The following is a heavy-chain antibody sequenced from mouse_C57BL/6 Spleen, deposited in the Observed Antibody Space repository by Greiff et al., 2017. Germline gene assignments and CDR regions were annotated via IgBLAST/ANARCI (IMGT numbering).Heavy chain of an antibody. CDR3: ARNIYYDYEVGFAY. V-gene: IGHV5-17*01. D-gene: IGHD2-4*01. CDR2: ISSGSSTI. Sequence: EVKLQESGGGLVKPGGSLKLSCAASGFTFSDYGMHWVRQAPGKGLEWVAYISSGSSTIYYADTVKGRFTISSDNAKNTLFLQMTSLRSEDTAMYYCARNIYYDYEVGFAYWGHGTLVTVSA. CDR1: GFTFSDYG. J-gene: IGHJ3*01.